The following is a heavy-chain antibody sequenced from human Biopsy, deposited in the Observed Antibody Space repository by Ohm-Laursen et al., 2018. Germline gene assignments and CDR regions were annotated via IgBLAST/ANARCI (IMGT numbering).Heavy chain of an antibody. J-gene: IGHJ4*02. D-gene: IGHD3-22*01. CDR1: GFTFSDYY. CDR3: ATAIDRRFDY. V-gene: IGHV3-11*01. CDR2: ISSSSSTI. Sequence: SLRLSCTASGFTFSDYYMSWIRQAPGKGLEFISYISSSSSTISYADSVKGRFTISRDNAKKSLYLQLNSLRAEDTAVYHCATAIDRRFDYWGQGTLVTVSS.